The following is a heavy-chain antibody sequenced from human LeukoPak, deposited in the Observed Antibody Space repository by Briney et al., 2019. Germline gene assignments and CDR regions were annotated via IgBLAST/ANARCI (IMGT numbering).Heavy chain of an antibody. CDR1: GGSISSSSYY. J-gene: IGHJ5*02. CDR2: IYYSGST. D-gene: IGHD2-2*01. V-gene: IGHV4-39*01. Sequence: SETLSLTCTVSGGSISSSSYYWDWIRQPPGKGLEWIGSIYYSGSTYYNPSLKSRVTISVDTSKNQFSLKLSSVTAADTAVYYCARHMRGYCSSTSCYSYNWFDPWGQGTLVTVSS. CDR3: ARHMRGYCSSTSCYSYNWFDP.